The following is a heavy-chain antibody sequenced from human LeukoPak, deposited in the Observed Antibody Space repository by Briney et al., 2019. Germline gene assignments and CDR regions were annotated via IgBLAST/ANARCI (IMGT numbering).Heavy chain of an antibody. J-gene: IGHJ4*02. V-gene: IGHV3-74*03. Sequence: GGSLRLSCVASGFTFSSYWMHWVRQAPGKGLVWVSRINSDGSSTKCADSVKGRFTISRDNAKNTLYLQMNSLRAEDTAVYYCAALNHGHDYWGQGTLVTVSS. CDR1: GFTFSSYW. D-gene: IGHD1-14*01. CDR3: AALNHGHDY. CDR2: INSDGSST.